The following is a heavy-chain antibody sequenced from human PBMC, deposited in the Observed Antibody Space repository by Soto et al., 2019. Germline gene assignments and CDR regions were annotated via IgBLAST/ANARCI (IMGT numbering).Heavy chain of an antibody. CDR2: ISGYTGNT. V-gene: IGHV1-18*01. J-gene: IGHJ4*02. D-gene: IGHD3-9*01. CDR1: GYTFTSYA. Sequence: ASVKVSCKASGYTFTSYAMHWVRQAPGQGLEWMGWISGYTGNTNYAQKLQGRVTMTTDTSTSTAYMELRSLRSDDTAVYYCARGDQYFDWLPQSPYYFDYWGQGTLVTVSS. CDR3: ARGDQYFDWLPQSPYYFDY.